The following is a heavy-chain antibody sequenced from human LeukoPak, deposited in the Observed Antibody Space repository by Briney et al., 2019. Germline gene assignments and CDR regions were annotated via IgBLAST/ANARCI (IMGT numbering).Heavy chain of an antibody. CDR3: AKPSHSSSWYYYYGMDV. Sequence: GGSLRLSCAASGFTFSSCWMSWVRQAPGKGLEWVANIKQDGSEKYYVDSVKGRFTISRDNSKNTLYLQMNSLRAEDTAVYYCAKPSHSSSWYYYYGMDVWGQGTTVTVSS. J-gene: IGHJ6*02. V-gene: IGHV3-7*03. CDR1: GFTFSSCW. CDR2: IKQDGSEK. D-gene: IGHD6-13*01.